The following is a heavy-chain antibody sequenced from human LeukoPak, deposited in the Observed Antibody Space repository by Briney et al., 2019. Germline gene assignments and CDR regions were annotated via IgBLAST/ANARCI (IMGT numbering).Heavy chain of an antibody. CDR3: AKNHQDRYCSSTSCSYYYMDV. Sequence: GGSLRLSCAASGFTFSSYGMHWVRQAPGKGLEWVAFIRYDGSNKYYADSVKGRFTISRDNSKNTLYLQMNSLRAEDTAVYYCAKNHQDRYCSSTSCSYYYMDVWGKGTTVTVSS. CDR1: GFTFSSYG. V-gene: IGHV3-30*02. CDR2: IRYDGSNK. J-gene: IGHJ6*03. D-gene: IGHD2-2*01.